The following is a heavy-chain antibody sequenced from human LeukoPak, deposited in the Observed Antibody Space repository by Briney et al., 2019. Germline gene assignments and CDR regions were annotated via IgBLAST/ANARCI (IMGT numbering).Heavy chain of an antibody. D-gene: IGHD3-9*01. CDR3: ARDYRPGFDWSYQSAFDI. V-gene: IGHV3-30*02. J-gene: IGHJ3*02. Sequence: GGSLRLSCAASGFTFSSYGMHWVRQAPGKGLEWVAFIRYDGSNKYYADSVKGRFTISGDNSKNTLYLQMNSLRAEDTAVYYCARDYRPGFDWSYQSAFDIWGQGTMVTVSS. CDR2: IRYDGSNK. CDR1: GFTFSSYG.